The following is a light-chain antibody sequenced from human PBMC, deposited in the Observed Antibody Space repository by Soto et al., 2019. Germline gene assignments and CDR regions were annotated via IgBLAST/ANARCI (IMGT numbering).Light chain of an antibody. J-gene: IGLJ2*01. CDR1: RSDIGAYNF. V-gene: IGLV2-14*03. Sequence: QSALTQPASVSGSPGQSITISCTGTRSDIGAYNFVSWYQQHPGEVPKLMLYDVNGRPSGVSNRFSGSKSGNTASLTISGLQAEDEADYYCTSWTTSTTMIFGGGTKLTVL. CDR3: TSWTTSTTMI. CDR2: DVN.